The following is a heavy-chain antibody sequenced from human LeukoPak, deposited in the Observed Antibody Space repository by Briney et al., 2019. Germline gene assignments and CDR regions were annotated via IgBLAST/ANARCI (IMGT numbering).Heavy chain of an antibody. J-gene: IGHJ4*02. V-gene: IGHV1-69*04. CDR2: IIPILGIA. D-gene: IGHD3-22*01. Sequence: SVKVSRKASGGTFSSYAISWVRQAPGQGLEWMGRIIPILGIANYAQKFQGRVTITADKSTSTAYMELSSLRSEDTAVYYCARSAYYDSSGYFDYWGQGTLVTVSS. CDR3: ARSAYYDSSGYFDY. CDR1: GGTFSSYA.